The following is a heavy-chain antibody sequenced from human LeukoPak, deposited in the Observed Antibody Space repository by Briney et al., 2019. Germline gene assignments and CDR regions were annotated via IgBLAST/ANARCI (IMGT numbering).Heavy chain of an antibody. CDR3: ARYILTGYYQNWFDP. V-gene: IGHV4-61*02. CDR1: GGSISSGSYY. CDR2: IYTSGST. D-gene: IGHD3-9*01. J-gene: IGHJ5*02. Sequence: SETLSLTCTVSGGSISSGSYYWSWIRQPAGKGLEWIGRIYTSGSTNYNPSLKSRVTISVDTSKNQFSLKLSSVTAADTAVYYCARYILTGYYQNWFDPWGQGTLVTASS.